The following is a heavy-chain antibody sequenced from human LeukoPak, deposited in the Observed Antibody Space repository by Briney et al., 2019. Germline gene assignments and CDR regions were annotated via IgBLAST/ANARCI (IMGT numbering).Heavy chain of an antibody. CDR3: AKDDSGGFDY. J-gene: IGHJ4*02. Sequence: GGSLRLPCAASGFTFSSYGMHWVRQAPGKGLEWVAVISYDGSNKYYADSVKGRFTISRDNSKNTLYLQMNSLRAEDTAVYYCAKDDSGGFDYWGQGTLVTVSS. CDR1: GFTFSSYG. D-gene: IGHD1-26*01. V-gene: IGHV3-30*18. CDR2: ISYDGSNK.